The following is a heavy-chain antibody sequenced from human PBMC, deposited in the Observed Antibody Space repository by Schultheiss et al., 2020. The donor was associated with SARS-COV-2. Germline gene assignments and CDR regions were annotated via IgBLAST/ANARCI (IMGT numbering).Heavy chain of an antibody. CDR1: GGSISSSSYY. CDR2: IYYSGST. J-gene: IGHJ4*02. CDR3: ARGSMDPYYFDY. Sequence: SETLSLTCTVSGGSISSSSYYWSWIRQPPGKGLEWIGYIYYSGSTYYNPSLKSRVTISVDTSKNQFSLKLSSVTAADTAVYYCARGSMDPYYFDYWGQGTLVTVSS. V-gene: IGHV4-30-4*08. D-gene: IGHD3-10*01.